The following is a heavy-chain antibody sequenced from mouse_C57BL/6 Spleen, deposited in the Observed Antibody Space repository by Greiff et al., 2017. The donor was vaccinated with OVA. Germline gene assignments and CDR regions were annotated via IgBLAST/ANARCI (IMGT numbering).Heavy chain of an antibody. J-gene: IGHJ2*01. Sequence: QVQLQQPGTELVKPGASVKLSCKASGYTFTSYWMHWVQQRPGQGLEWIGNINPSNGGTNYNEKFKSKATLTVDKSSSTAYMQLSSLTSEDSAVYYCARGGSSGRGYYFDYWGQGTTLTVSS. V-gene: IGHV1-53*01. CDR3: ARGGSSGRGYYFDY. D-gene: IGHD3-2*02. CDR2: INPSNGGT. CDR1: GYTFTSYW.